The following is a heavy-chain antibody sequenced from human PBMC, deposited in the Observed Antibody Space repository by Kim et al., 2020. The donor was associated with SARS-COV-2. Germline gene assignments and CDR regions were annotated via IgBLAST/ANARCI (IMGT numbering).Heavy chain of an antibody. CDR2: IYYSGST. V-gene: IGHV4-39*01. CDR1: GGSISSSSYY. Sequence: SETLSLTCTVSGGSISSSSYYWGWIRQPPGKGLEWIGSIYYSGSTYYNPSLKSRVTISVDTSKNQFSLKLSSVTAADTAVYYCARSLRFLEWSKRQTDWFDPWGQGTLVTVSS. J-gene: IGHJ5*02. CDR3: ARSLRFLEWSKRQTDWFDP. D-gene: IGHD3-3*01.